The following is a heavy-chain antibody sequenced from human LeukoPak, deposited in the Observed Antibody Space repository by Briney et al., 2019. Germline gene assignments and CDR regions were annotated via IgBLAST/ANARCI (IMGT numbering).Heavy chain of an antibody. D-gene: IGHD2-2*01. CDR1: GFTFSTYW. CDR3: AREGVHCSCSSCLKAY. CDR2: TKKDGREK. J-gene: IGHJ4*02. Sequence: GGSLRLSCAAYGFTFSTYWTSWDSQAPGRVLEWVANTKKDGREKYYTDSVKGRFTISRDNAEKSLYLQMNSLRAEGTAVYYCAREGVHCSCSSCLKAYWGQGTQVTVSS. V-gene: IGHV3-7*03.